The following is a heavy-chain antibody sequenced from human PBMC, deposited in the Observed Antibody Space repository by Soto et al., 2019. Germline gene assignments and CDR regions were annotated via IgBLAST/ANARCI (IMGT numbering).Heavy chain of an antibody. D-gene: IGHD2-2*01. V-gene: IGHV1-69*13. CDR3: ARGRCSSTSCYVAQWFDP. CDR1: GGTFSSYA. CDR2: IIPIFGTA. J-gene: IGHJ5*02. Sequence: GASVKVSCKASGGTFSSYAISWVRQAPGQGLEWMGGIIPIFGTANYAQKFQGRVTITADESTSTAYMELSSLRSEDTAVYYRARGRCSSTSCYVAQWFDPWGQGTLVTVSS.